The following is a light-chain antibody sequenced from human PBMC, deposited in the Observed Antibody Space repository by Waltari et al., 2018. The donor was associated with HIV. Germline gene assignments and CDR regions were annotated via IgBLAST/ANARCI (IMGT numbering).Light chain of an antibody. J-gene: IGLJ3*02. Sequence: QSVLTQPPSASGTPGPRVTISCSGSSSNIGSNTVNWYQQLPGTAPKLLIYSNSHRPSGCPDRFSGSKSGTSAALAISGLQSEDEADYYCAAWDDSLNGWVFGGGTKLTVL. CDR2: SNS. CDR3: AAWDDSLNGWV. V-gene: IGLV1-44*01. CDR1: SSNIGSNT.